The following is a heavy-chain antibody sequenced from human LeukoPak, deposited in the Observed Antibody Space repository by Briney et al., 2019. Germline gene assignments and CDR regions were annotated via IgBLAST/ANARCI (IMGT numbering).Heavy chain of an antibody. CDR2: ISAYNGNT. Sequence: ASVKVSCKASGYTFTSYGISWVRQAPGQGLEWMGWISAYNGNTNYAQKLQARVTMTTDTSTSTAYMELRSLRSDDTAVYYCARVRQLGYYYYYGMDVWGQGTTVTVSS. J-gene: IGHJ6*02. CDR1: GYTFTSYG. D-gene: IGHD6-13*01. V-gene: IGHV1-18*01. CDR3: ARVRQLGYYYYYGMDV.